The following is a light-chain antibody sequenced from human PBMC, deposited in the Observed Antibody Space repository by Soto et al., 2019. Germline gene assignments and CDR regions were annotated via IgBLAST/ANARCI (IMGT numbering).Light chain of an antibody. Sequence: DVVMTQSPLSLPVTLGQPASISCRSSQSLVYSNGKTYLNWFLQRPGQSPRRLFYHVSNRDSGVPAIFSAAWSGTYFTLNISSVEADDLQIYYFIQCTHWPPTFGPGTKMDIQ. V-gene: IGKV2-30*01. CDR1: QSLVYSNGKTY. CDR3: IQCTHWPPT. CDR2: HVS. J-gene: IGKJ3*01.